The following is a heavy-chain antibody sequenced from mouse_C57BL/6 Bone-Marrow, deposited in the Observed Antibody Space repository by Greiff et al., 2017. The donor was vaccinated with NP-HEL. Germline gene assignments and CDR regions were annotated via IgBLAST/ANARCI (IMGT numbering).Heavy chain of an antibody. V-gene: IGHV14-4*01. CDR1: GFNIKDDY. CDR3: TPFPYFDV. Sequence: VQLKESGAELVRPGASVKLSCTASGFNIKDDYMHWVKQRPEQGLEWIGWIDPENGDTEYASKFQGKATITADTSSNTAYLQLSSLTSEDTAVYYCTPFPYFDVWGTGTTVTVSS. J-gene: IGHJ1*03. CDR2: IDPENGDT.